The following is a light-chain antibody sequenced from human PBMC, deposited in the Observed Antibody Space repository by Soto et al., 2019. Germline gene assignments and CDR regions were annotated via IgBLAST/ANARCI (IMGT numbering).Light chain of an antibody. J-gene: IGLJ1*01. Sequence: QSVLTQPASVSGSPGQSITISCTGSSSDIGAYDYVSWYQQRPVKAPTLMIFDVTNRPSGVSDRFSGSKSGNTASLTISGLQTEDEADYYCSSYTSSSTPYVFGTGTQVTVL. V-gene: IGLV2-14*01. CDR1: SSDIGAYDY. CDR3: SSYTSSSTPYV. CDR2: DVT.